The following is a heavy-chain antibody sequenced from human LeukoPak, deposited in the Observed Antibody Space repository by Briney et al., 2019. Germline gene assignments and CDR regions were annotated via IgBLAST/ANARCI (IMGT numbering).Heavy chain of an antibody. CDR2: ISSSSSTI. Sequence: PGGSLRLSCAASGFTFSSYSMNWVRQAPGKGLEWVSYISSSSSTIYYADSVKGRFTISRDNAKNSLYLQMNGLRDEDTAVYYCASAVGSSWNDWGQGTLVTVSS. D-gene: IGHD6-13*01. V-gene: IGHV3-48*02. CDR1: GFTFSSYS. J-gene: IGHJ1*01. CDR3: ASAVGSSWND.